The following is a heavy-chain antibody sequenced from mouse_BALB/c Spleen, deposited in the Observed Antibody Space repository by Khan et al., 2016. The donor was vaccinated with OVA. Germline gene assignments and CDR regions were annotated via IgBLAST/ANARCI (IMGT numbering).Heavy chain of an antibody. D-gene: IGHD1-1*02. J-gene: IGHJ3*01. CDR2: INPSDGGT. CDR3: TRSGWAAFAY. CDR1: GYTFTSYY. Sequence: QVQLQQPGAELVKPGASVKLSCKASGYTFTSYYMYWVKQRPGQGLEWIGGINPSDGGTNFNEKFKSKATLTVDKSSSTAYMQLSSLTSEDSAVYCGTRSGWAAFAYWGQGTLVTVSA. V-gene: IGHV1S81*02.